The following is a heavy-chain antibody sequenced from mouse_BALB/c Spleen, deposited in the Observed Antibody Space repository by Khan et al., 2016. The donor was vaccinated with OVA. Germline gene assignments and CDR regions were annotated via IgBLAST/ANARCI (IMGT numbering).Heavy chain of an antibody. CDR3: DYVTTATDY. J-gene: IGHJ3*01. CDR2: IWAGGST. D-gene: IGHD1-2*01. CDR1: GFSLTSYG. Sequence: VQLQESGPGLVAPSQSLSITCTVSGFSLTSYGVHWVRQPPGKGLEWLGMIWAGGSTNYNSALMSRLSISKDNSKSQVFLQMNSLPTDDTAENYRDYVTTATDYWGQGTLVTVSA. V-gene: IGHV2-9*02.